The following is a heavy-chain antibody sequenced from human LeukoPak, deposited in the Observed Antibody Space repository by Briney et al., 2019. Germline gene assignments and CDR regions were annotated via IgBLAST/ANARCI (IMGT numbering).Heavy chain of an antibody. CDR1: GFTFSSYS. J-gene: IGHJ4*02. CDR2: ISSSSSYI. V-gene: IGHV3-21*04. D-gene: IGHD1-26*01. CDR3: AKSAVGATMFDY. Sequence: GGSLRLSCAASGFTFSSYSMNWVRQAPGKGLEWVSSISSSSSYIYYADSVKGRFTISRDNSKNALYLQMSSLRAEDTAIYYCAKSAVGATMFDYWGQGTLVTVSS.